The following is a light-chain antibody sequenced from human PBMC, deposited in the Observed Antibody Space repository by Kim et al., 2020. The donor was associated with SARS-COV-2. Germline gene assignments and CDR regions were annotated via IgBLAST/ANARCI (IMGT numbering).Light chain of an antibody. CDR2: GNT. J-gene: IGLJ1*01. V-gene: IGLV1-40*01. Sequence: FSYTEPTSTIGPDYDKHGYQNLPGIAPKLLIFGNTNQPSGVPDRFSGSKSGTSASLAITGLQAEDEADYYCQSFDSSLSTYVFGSGTKVTVL. CDR1: TSTIGPDYD. CDR3: QSFDSSLSTYV.